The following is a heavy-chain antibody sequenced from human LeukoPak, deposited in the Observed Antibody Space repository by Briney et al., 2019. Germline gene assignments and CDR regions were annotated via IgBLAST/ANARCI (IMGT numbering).Heavy chain of an antibody. J-gene: IGHJ3*02. D-gene: IGHD3-22*01. CDR3: AREYYYDSSLAFDI. CDR1: GFTFSSYG. CDR2: IWYDGSNK. Sequence: GGSLRLSCAASGFTFSSYGMDWVRQAPGKGLEWVAAIWYDGSNKHYADSVKGRFTISRDNSKNTLYLQMNSLRAEDTAVYYCAREYYYDSSLAFDIWDQGTMVTVSS. V-gene: IGHV3-33*01.